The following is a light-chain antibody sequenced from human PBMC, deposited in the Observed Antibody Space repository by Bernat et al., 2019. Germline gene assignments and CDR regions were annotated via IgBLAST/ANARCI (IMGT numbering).Light chain of an antibody. V-gene: IGKV1-5*03. J-gene: IGKJ2*01. CDR2: KAS. Sequence: DIQMTQSPSTLSASVGDRVTITCRASQIISSWLAWYQQKPGKAPKLLIYKASSLESGVPSRFSGSGSGTEFTLTISSLQPDDFATYYCQQYNSKPYTLGQGTKLEIK. CDR1: QIISSW. CDR3: QQYNSKPYT.